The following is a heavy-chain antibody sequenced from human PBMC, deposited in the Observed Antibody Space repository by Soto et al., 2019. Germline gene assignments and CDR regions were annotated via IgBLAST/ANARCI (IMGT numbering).Heavy chain of an antibody. CDR3: ARGRYGDY. J-gene: IGHJ4*02. CDR2: ISAHNGNT. V-gene: IGHV1-18*01. D-gene: IGHD1-1*01. Sequence: QDHLVQSGAEVKKPGASVKVSCKCSGYTFTSYGITWVRQAPGQGLEWMGWISAHNGNTDYAQKLQGRVTVTRDTSTSTAYMELRSLRSDDTAVYYCARGRYGDYWGQGALVTVSS. CDR1: GYTFTSYG.